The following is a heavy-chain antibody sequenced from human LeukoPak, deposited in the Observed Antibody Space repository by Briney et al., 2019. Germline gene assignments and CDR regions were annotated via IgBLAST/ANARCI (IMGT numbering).Heavy chain of an antibody. Sequence: PGRSLRLSCIASGFTFSSFGFHWVRQAPGKGLEWVALIWYDGSKTYYEDSVKGRFTISRDDSKSTLYLQMNTLRAEDTAVYYCAKDLAGAGTCDYWGQGTLVTVSS. CDR3: AKDLAGAGTCDY. CDR1: GFTFSSFG. CDR2: IWYDGSKT. J-gene: IGHJ4*02. D-gene: IGHD6-19*01. V-gene: IGHV3-33*06.